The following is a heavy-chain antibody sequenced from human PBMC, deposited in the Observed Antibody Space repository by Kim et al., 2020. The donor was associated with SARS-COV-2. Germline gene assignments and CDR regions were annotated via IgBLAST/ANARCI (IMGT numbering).Heavy chain of an antibody. J-gene: IGHJ5*02. V-gene: IGHV4-30-4*01. Sequence: SETLSLTCTVSGGSISSGDYYWSWIRQPPGKGLEWIGYIYYSGSTYYNPSLKSRVTISVDTSKNQFSLKLSSVTAADTAVYYCARNDYGDSKNWFDPWGQGTLVTVSS. D-gene: IGHD4-17*01. CDR3: ARNDYGDSKNWFDP. CDR2: IYYSGST. CDR1: GGSISSGDYY.